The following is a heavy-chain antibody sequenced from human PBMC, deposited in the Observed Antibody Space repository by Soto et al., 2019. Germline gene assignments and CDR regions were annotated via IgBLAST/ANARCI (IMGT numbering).Heavy chain of an antibody. CDR2: INHSGST. V-gene: IGHV4-34*01. CDR3: ARGYYYDNRPNWFDP. J-gene: IGHJ5*02. CDR1: GGSFSSYY. Sequence: SETLSLTCAVYGGSFSSYYLSWIRQPPGKGLEWIGEINHSGSTNYNPSLKSRVRISVDTSKNQFSLKLSSVTAADTAVYYCARGYYYDNRPNWFDPWGQGTLVTVSS. D-gene: IGHD3-22*01.